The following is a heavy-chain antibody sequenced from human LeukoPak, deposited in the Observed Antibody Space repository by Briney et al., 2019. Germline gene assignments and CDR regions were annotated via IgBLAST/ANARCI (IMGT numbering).Heavy chain of an antibody. CDR3: ARDRIHGVSSVPGY. CDR1: GFAFSFYA. Sequence: GGSLRLSCAASGFAFSFYAMSWLRQPPGKGLEWVSTINANSGTTSYAASVRGRFTISRDNSKNTLYLQMNSLRAEDTAVYYCARDRIHGVSSVPGYWGQGTLVTVSS. D-gene: IGHD6-19*01. J-gene: IGHJ4*02. V-gene: IGHV3-23*01. CDR2: INANSGTT.